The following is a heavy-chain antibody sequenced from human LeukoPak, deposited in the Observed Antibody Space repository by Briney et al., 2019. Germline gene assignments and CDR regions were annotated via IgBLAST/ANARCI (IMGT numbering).Heavy chain of an antibody. CDR3: ARGTYDYGDYEVAYWYFDL. CDR2: IYYSGST. Sequence: SGTLSLTCAVYGGSFSSYYWSWIRQPPGKGLEWIGYIYYSGSTNYNPSLKSRVTISVDTSKNQFSLKLSSVTAADTAVYYCARGTYDYGDYEVAYWYFDLWGRGTLVTVSS. CDR1: GGSFSSYY. D-gene: IGHD4-17*01. V-gene: IGHV4-59*01. J-gene: IGHJ2*01.